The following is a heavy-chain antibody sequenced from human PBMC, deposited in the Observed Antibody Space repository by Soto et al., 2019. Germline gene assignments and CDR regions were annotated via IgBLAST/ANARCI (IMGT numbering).Heavy chain of an antibody. CDR3: ARVARYSSSWWENWFDP. Sequence: SETVSLTCTVSCGSISSSSYYCGWIRQPPGKGLEWIGSIYYSVSPYYNPSLKSRVTISVDTSKNQFSLKLSSLTAADTAVYDCARVARYSSSWWENWFDPWGQGTLVTVSS. CDR2: IYYSVSP. J-gene: IGHJ5*02. CDR1: CGSISSSSYY. D-gene: IGHD6-13*01. V-gene: IGHV4-39*01.